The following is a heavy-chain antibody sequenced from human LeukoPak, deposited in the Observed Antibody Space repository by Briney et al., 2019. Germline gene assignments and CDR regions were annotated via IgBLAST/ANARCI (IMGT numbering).Heavy chain of an antibody. CDR1: GFTFSSYA. Sequence: GGSLRLSCAASGFTFSSYAMHWVRQAPGKGLEYVSAISSNGGSTHYANSVKGRFTISRDNSKNTLYLQMGSLRAEDMAVYYCARSPHTSGRNAYYFDYWGQGTLVTVSS. CDR2: ISSNGGST. D-gene: IGHD1-26*01. V-gene: IGHV3-64*01. CDR3: ARSPHTSGRNAYYFDY. J-gene: IGHJ4*02.